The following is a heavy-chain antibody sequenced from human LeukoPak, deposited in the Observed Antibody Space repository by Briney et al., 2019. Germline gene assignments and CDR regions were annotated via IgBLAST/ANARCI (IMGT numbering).Heavy chain of an antibody. J-gene: IGHJ4*02. D-gene: IGHD3-22*01. CDR1: GFSFSRYS. Sequence: GGSLRLSCAAFGFSFSRYSMNWVRQAPGKGLEWVSSISASSSYIHYADSVKGRFTISRDSAKDSLYLQMSSLRAEDTAVYYCARVLDYYDSSPLNYWGQGTLVTVSS. CDR3: ARVLDYYDSSPLNY. V-gene: IGHV3-21*04. CDR2: ISASSSYI.